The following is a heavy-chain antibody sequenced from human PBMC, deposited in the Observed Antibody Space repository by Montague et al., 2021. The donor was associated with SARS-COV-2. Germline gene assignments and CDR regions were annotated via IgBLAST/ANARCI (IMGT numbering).Heavy chain of an antibody. CDR3: AHSYGNYLFDY. V-gene: IGHV2-5*02. CDR2: IYCDDDK. J-gene: IGHJ4*02. Sequence: PALFKPTQTLTLTCTFSGFSLSASGVGVSWIRQPPGKALEWLALIYCDDDKPYSPSLKSRLTITKDTSKNQVVLTMTNMDPVDTATYYCAHSYGNYLFDYWGQGTMVTVSS. CDR1: GFSLSASGVG. D-gene: IGHD3-22*01.